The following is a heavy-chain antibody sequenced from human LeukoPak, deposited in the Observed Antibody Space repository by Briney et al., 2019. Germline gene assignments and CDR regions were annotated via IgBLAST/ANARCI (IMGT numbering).Heavy chain of an antibody. CDR1: GGSISNYY. CDR3: ARNADDSSSYPYFDY. J-gene: IGHJ4*02. CDR2: IYHSGST. V-gene: IGHV4-59*01. Sequence: SETLSLTCTVSGGSISNYYWSWIRQPPGKELEWIGYIYHSGSTNYNPSLKSRVTISVDTSKNQFSLKLSSVTAADTAVYYCARNADDSSSYPYFDYWGQGTLVIVSS. D-gene: IGHD3-22*01.